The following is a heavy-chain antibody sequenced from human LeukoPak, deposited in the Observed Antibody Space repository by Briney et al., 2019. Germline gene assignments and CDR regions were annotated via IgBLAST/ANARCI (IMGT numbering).Heavy chain of an antibody. Sequence: SQTLSLTCTVSGGSISSGSYYWSWIRQLPGKGLEWIGYIYYSGSTNYNPSLKSRVTISVDTSKNQFSLKLSSVTAADTAVYYCARDRFVLTGTDYYYYYGMDVWGQGTTVTVSS. V-gene: IGHV4-61*01. J-gene: IGHJ6*02. CDR1: GGSISSGSYY. CDR2: IYYSGST. CDR3: ARDRFVLTGTDYYYYYGMDV. D-gene: IGHD1-20*01.